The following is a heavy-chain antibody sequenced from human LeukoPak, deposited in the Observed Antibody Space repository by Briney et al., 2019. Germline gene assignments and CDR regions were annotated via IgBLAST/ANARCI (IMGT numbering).Heavy chain of an antibody. CDR1: GFTFNTYG. CDR2: ISSDGNNK. CDR3: AKAAYCTSTSCHFSGYTQRPLDS. D-gene: IGHD2-2*01. J-gene: IGHJ4*02. V-gene: IGHV3-30*18. Sequence: GGSLRLSCVASGFTFNTYGIHWVRQAPGKGLEWVAGISSDGNNKDYSDSVKGRFTISRDNSKNTLYLQMNSLRAEDTAVYYCAKAAYCTSTSCHFSGYTQRPLDSWGQGTLVTVSS.